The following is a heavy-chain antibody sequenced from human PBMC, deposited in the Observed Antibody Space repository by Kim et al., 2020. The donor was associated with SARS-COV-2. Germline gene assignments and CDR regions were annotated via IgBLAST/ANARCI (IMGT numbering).Heavy chain of an antibody. D-gene: IGHD3-10*01. J-gene: IGHJ5*02. CDR2: ISSSSSYI. V-gene: IGHV3-21*01. CDR3: ARAPTYGSGPVGWFDP. Sequence: GGSLRLSCAASGFTFSSYSMNWVRQAPGKGLEWVSSISSSSSYIYYADSVKGRFTISRDNAKNSLYLQMNSLRAEDTAVYYCARAPTYGSGPVGWFDPWGQGTLVTVSS. CDR1: GFTFSSYS.